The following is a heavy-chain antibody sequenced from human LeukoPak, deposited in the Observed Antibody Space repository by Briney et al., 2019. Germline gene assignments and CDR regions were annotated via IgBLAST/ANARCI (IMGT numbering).Heavy chain of an antibody. Sequence: GGSLRLSCAASGFTFSSYAMSWVRQAPGKGLEGVSAISGSGGSTYYADSVKGRFTISRGNSKNTLYLQMNSLRAEDTAVYYCAKGAWASRYYYDSSGYYYSFDYWGQGTLVTVSS. CDR3: AKGAWASRYYYDSSGYYYSFDY. D-gene: IGHD3-22*01. CDR2: ISGSGGST. J-gene: IGHJ4*02. V-gene: IGHV3-23*01. CDR1: GFTFSSYA.